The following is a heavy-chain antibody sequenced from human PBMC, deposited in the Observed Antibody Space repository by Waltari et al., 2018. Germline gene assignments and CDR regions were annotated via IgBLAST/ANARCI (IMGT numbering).Heavy chain of an antibody. CDR2: IIGSGGST. D-gene: IGHD3-22*01. CDR1: GFTFSSYA. CDR3: AKTGYDSSGYYPFDY. V-gene: IGHV3-23*01. Sequence: EVQLLESGGGLVQPGGSLRLSCAASGFTFSSYAMSWVRQAPGKGLVWVAAIIGSGGSTYYADSVKGRFTISRDNSKNTLYLQMNSLRAEDTAVYYCAKTGYDSSGYYPFDYWGQGTLVTVSS. J-gene: IGHJ4*02.